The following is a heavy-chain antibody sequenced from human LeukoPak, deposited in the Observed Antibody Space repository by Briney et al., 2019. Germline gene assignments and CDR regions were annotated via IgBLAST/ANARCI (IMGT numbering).Heavy chain of an antibody. Sequence: GGSLRLSCAASGFTFSSYGMHWVRQAPGKGLEWVAVIWYDGSNKYYADSVKGRFTISRDNSKNTLYLQMNSLRAEDTAVYYCARLSTVPPLNWFDPWGQGTLVTVSS. CDR3: ARLSTVPPLNWFDP. V-gene: IGHV3-33*01. CDR1: GFTFSSYG. D-gene: IGHD4-17*01. CDR2: IWYDGSNK. J-gene: IGHJ5*02.